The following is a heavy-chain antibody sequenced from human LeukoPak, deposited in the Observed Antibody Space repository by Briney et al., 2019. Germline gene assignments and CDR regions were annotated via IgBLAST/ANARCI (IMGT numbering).Heavy chain of an antibody. J-gene: IGHJ4*02. CDR3: ARGKGDY. CDR1: GGSITSSDYY. CDR2: INHSGST. Sequence: SETLSLTCTVSGGSITSSDYYWGWVRQPPGKGLEWIGEINHSGSTNYNPSLKSRVTISVDTSKNQFSLKLSSVTAADTAVYYCARGKGDYWGQGTLVTVSS. V-gene: IGHV4-39*07.